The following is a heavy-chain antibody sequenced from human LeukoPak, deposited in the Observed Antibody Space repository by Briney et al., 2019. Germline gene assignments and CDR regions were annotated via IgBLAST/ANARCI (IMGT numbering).Heavy chain of an antibody. CDR1: GFTFSSYA. J-gene: IGHJ6*02. Sequence: GGSLRLSCAASGFTFSSYAMSWVRQAPGKGLEWVSAISGSGGSTYYADSVKGRSTISRDNAKNTLYLQMTSLGAEDTAVYYCVRGGLGHAMDVWGQGTTVTVSS. V-gene: IGHV3-23*01. D-gene: IGHD3-10*01. CDR3: VRGGLGHAMDV. CDR2: ISGSGGST.